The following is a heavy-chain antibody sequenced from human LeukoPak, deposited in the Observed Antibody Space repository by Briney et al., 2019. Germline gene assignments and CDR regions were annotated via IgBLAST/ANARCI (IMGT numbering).Heavy chain of an antibody. V-gene: IGHV3-74*01. CDR1: GFTFTSYW. CDR2: INRDGSNT. CDR3: ARTYACNSHFDY. J-gene: IGHJ4*02. Sequence: GGSLRLSCAASGFTFTSYWMQWVRHPPGKGLVWVSRINRDGSNTYYADSVKGRFTISRDNAKKTLYLQINSLRAEDTAVYYCARTYACNSHFDYWGQGTLVTVSS. D-gene: IGHD4-23*01.